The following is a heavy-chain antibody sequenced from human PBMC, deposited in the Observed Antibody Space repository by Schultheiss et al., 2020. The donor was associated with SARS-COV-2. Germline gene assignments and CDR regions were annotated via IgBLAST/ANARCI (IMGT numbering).Heavy chain of an antibody. V-gene: IGHV3-64*04. CDR1: GFTFSSYA. D-gene: IGHD1-26*01. CDR2: ISSNGGST. CDR3: AKEDVEGGDDY. J-gene: IGHJ4*02. Sequence: GGSLRLSCAASGFTFSSYAMHWVRQAPGKGLEYVSAISSNGGSTYYADSVKGRFTISRDNSKNTLYLQMNSLRAEDTAVYYCAKEDVEGGDDYWGQGTLVTVSS.